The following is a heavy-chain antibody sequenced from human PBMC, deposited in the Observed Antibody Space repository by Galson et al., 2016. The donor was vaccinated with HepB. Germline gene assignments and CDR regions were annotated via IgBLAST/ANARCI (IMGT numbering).Heavy chain of an antibody. V-gene: IGHV3-23*01. CDR3: AKMDTSSSADF. CDR1: GFTFSSCA. J-gene: IGHJ4*02. D-gene: IGHD5-18*01. Sequence: SLRLSCAASGFTFSSCAMSWVRQAPGKGLEWVSTVGGSGGSTYYADSVRGRFTISRDNSKNTLYLQMNSLTADDTAVYYCAKMDTSSSADFWGQGTLVTVSS. CDR2: VGGSGGST.